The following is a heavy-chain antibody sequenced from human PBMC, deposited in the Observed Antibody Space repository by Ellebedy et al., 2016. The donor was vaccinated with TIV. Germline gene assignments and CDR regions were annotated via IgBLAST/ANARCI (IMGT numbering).Heavy chain of an antibody. CDR2: IKSSTGDT. D-gene: IGHD2-8*01. CDR3: ARDSIVLPGAYFDY. J-gene: IGHJ4*02. V-gene: IGHV1-2*02. Sequence: ASVKVSCKASGYTFSSYGISWVRQAPGQGLEWMGWIKSSTGDTKYAQKFQGRVTLTRDTSINTAYMELSSLTSDDTAVYYCARDSIVLPGAYFDYWGQGSLVTVSS. CDR1: GYTFSSYG.